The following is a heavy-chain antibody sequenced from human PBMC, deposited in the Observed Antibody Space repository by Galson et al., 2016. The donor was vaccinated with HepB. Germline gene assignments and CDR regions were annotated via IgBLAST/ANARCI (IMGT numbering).Heavy chain of an antibody. CDR2: IYYTGTP. D-gene: IGHD3-10*02. Sequence: TLSLTCSVSGGSIRSGGYYWTWILQHPGEGLEWIGHIYYTGTPHYNPSLKSRVTISLDTSKNQFSLKLNSVTAADTAVYYCARAAVGATMSGFWGYFDHWGQGTLVTVSS. V-gene: IGHV4-31*03. J-gene: IGHJ4*02. CDR1: GGSIRSGGYY. CDR3: ARAAVGATMSGFWGYFDH.